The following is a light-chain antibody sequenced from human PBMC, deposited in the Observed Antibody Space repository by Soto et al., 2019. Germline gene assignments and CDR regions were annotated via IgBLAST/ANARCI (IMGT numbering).Light chain of an antibody. J-gene: IGKJ4*01. CDR3: QQLESYPST. CDR1: QGISSY. V-gene: IGKV1-8*01. Sequence: AIRMTQSPSSLSASTGARVTITGRASQGISSYLAWYQQKPGKATKLLIYAASTLQSGVPSRFSGSGSGTDFTLTISSLQPEEFATYYCQQLESYPSTVGGGTKVDIK. CDR2: AAS.